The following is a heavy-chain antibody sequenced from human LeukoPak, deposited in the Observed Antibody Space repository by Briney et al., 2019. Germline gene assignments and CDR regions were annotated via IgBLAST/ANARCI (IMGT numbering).Heavy chain of an antibody. D-gene: IGHD3-22*01. J-gene: IGHJ4*02. Sequence: SETLSLTCAVSGGSIGSGGYSWSWIRQPPGKGLEWIGYIYHSGSTYYNPSLKSRVTISVDRSKNQFSLKLSSVTAADTAVYYCAREVDYFDSSGYYQYYFDYWGQGTLVTVSS. CDR2: IYHSGST. CDR3: AREVDYFDSSGYYQYYFDY. CDR1: GGSIGSGGYS. V-gene: IGHV4-30-2*01.